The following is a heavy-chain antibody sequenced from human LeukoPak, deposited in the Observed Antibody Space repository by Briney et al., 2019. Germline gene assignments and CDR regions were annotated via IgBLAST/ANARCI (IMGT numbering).Heavy chain of an antibody. CDR1: GGSISSSSYY. D-gene: IGHD3-22*01. V-gene: IGHV4-39*01. J-gene: IGHJ4*02. Sequence: SETLSLTCTVSGGSISSSSYYWGWIRQPPGKGLEWIGSIYYSGSTYYNPFLKSRVTISVDTSKNQFSLKLSSVTAADTAVYYCARHGSSGYYYSRPFYFDYWGQGTLVTVSS. CDR2: IYYSGST. CDR3: ARHGSSGYYYSRPFYFDY.